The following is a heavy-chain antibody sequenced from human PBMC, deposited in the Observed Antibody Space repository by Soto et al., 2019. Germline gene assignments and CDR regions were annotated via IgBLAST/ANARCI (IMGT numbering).Heavy chain of an antibody. CDR3: AKGGPTFLNWFGP. J-gene: IGHJ5*02. Sequence: GGSLRLSCAASGFTFSSYAMNWVRQAPGKGLEWISVISNSGHSAYYADSVKGRFTISRDNSKNTLYLQIKSLRAEDTAAYYCAKGGPTFLNWFGPWGQGTLVTISS. CDR2: ISNSGHSA. D-gene: IGHD5-12*01. CDR1: GFTFSSYA. V-gene: IGHV3-23*01.